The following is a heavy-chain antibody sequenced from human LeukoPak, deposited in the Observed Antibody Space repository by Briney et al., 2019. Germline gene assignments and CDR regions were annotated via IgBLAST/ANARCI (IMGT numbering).Heavy chain of an antibody. Sequence: PSETLSLTCAVYGGSFSGYYWSWIRQPPGKGLEWIGEIYHSGSTNYNPSLKSRVTISVDKSKNQFSLKLSSVTAADTAVYYCAFDSSGYLAWGQGTLVTVSS. D-gene: IGHD3-22*01. J-gene: IGHJ5*02. CDR3: AFDSSGYLA. CDR1: GGSFSGYY. V-gene: IGHV4-34*01. CDR2: IYHSGST.